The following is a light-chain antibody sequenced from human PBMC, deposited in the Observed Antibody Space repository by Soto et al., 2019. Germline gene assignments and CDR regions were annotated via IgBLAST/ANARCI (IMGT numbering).Light chain of an antibody. Sequence: EIVLTQSPATLSLSPGERATLSCRASRSVSSYLAWYQQKPGQAPRLLIYDASNRATGIPARFSGSGSGTDFTLTISSLEPVDFAVYYCQQRSNWPRTFGQGTKLEIK. J-gene: IGKJ2*02. V-gene: IGKV3-11*01. CDR1: RSVSSY. CDR2: DAS. CDR3: QQRSNWPRT.